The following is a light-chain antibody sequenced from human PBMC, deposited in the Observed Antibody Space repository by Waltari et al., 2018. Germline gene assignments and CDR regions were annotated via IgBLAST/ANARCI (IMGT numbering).Light chain of an antibody. CDR2: ADF. J-gene: IGLJ3*02. V-gene: IGLV1-40*01. CDR3: QSYDSSLSGSV. CDR1: SSNIGAGSD. Sequence: QSVLTHPPSVSGAPGQRVTISCTGSSSNIGAGSDVHWYQQLPGTAPKLLIYADFNRPSGVPDRFSGSKSGTSASLAITGLQAEDEADYYCQSYDSSLSGSVFGGGTKLTVL.